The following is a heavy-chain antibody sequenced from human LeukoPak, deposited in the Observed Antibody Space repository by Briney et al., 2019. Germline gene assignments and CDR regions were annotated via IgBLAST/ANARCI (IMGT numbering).Heavy chain of an antibody. V-gene: IGHV5-51*01. CDR3: AATYDHYGMDV. CDR1: GYSFTSYW. J-gene: IGHJ6*02. CDR2: IYPGDSDT. Sequence: GESLQISCKGSGYSFTSYWIGWVRQLPGKGLEWMGTIYPGDSDTRYSPSFQGQVTISADKSISTAYLQWSSLKASDTAMYYCAATYDHYGMDVWGQGTTVTVSS.